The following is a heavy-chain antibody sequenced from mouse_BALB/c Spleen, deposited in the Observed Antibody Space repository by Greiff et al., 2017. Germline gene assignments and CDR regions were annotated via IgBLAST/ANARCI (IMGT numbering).Heavy chain of an antibody. Sequence: DVQLVESGGGLVKPGGSLKLSCAASGFTFSSYAMPWVRQTPEKRLEWVATISSGGSYTYYPDSVKGRFTISRDNAKNTLYLQMSSLRSEDTAMYYCARLGYDYGWFAYWGQGTLVTVSA. V-gene: IGHV5-9-3*01. J-gene: IGHJ3*01. CDR2: ISSGGSYT. CDR3: ARLGYDYGWFAY. CDR1: GFTFSSYA. D-gene: IGHD2-4*01.